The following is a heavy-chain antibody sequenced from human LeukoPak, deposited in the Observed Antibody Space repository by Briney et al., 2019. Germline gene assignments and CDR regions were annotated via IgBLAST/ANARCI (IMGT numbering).Heavy chain of an antibody. D-gene: IGHD3-22*01. Sequence: PGGSLRVSCAASGFTFSNAWMSWVRQAPGKGLEWVGRIKSKTDGGTTDYAAPVKGRFTISRDDSKNTLYLQMNSLKTEDTAVYYCTTEVTLAYYYDSSGPFDYWGQGTLVTVSS. V-gene: IGHV3-15*01. J-gene: IGHJ4*02. CDR2: IKSKTDGGTT. CDR3: TTEVTLAYYYDSSGPFDY. CDR1: GFTFSNAW.